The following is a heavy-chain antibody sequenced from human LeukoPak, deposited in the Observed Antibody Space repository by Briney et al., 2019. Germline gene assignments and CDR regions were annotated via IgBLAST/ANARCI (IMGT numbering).Heavy chain of an antibody. CDR3: AKAEMATINAFSYFDY. D-gene: IGHD5-24*01. CDR1: GFTFSSYA. Sequence: GGALRLSCAASGFTFSSYAMSWVRQAPGKGLEGVSAISGSVGSTYYADSVKSRFTISRDNSKNTLYLQMHSLRVEATAVYYCAKAEMATINAFSYFDYWGQGTLVTVSS. V-gene: IGHV3-23*01. CDR2: ISGSVGST. J-gene: IGHJ4*02.